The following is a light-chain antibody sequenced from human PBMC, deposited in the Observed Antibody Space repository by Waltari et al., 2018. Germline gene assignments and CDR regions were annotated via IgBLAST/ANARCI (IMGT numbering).Light chain of an antibody. Sequence: DIQMTQSPSTLSASVGDRISITCRASQSISSWLDWYQQKPGKAPKLLIYKASSLESGVPARCSGSGSGTEFTLIISSLQPDDFATYYCQQYNSYSGTFGQVTKVEIK. CDR2: KAS. V-gene: IGKV1-5*03. J-gene: IGKJ1*01. CDR3: QQYNSYSGT. CDR1: QSISSW.